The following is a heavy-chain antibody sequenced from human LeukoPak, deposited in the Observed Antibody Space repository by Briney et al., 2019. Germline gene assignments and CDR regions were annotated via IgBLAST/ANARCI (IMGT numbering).Heavy chain of an antibody. J-gene: IGHJ4*02. Sequence: PSETLSLTCTVSGGSISSDTYFWGWIRQPPGKGLEWIANIYFTGNTYYNPSLKSRATISVDTSKNQFSLTLSSVTAADTAVYYCASEAHRGGGVDSWGQGTQVTVSS. D-gene: IGHD3-16*01. CDR2: IYFTGNT. V-gene: IGHV4-39*01. CDR3: ASEAHRGGGVDS. CDR1: GGSISSDTYF.